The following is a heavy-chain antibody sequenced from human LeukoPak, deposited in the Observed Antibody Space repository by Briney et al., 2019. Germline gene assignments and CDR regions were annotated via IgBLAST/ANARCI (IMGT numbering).Heavy chain of an antibody. Sequence: TGGSLRLSCAASGFTFDDYAMHWVRQAPGKGLEWVSGISWNSGSIGYADSVKGRFTISRDNAKNSLYLQMNSLRAEDTALYYCAKDMIDGSSGWYSDYWGQGTLVTVSS. CDR1: GFTFDDYA. V-gene: IGHV3-9*01. J-gene: IGHJ4*02. D-gene: IGHD6-19*01. CDR3: AKDMIDGSSGWYSDY. CDR2: ISWNSGSI.